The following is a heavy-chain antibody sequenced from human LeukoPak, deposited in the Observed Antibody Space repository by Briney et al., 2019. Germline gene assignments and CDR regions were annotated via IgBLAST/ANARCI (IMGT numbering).Heavy chain of an antibody. Sequence: PGRSLRLSCAASGFTFSSYGMHWVRQAPGKGLEWVAVISYDGSNKYYADSVKGRFTISRDNSKNTLYLQMNSLRAEDTAVYYCEKPRGTYYYGSGSYRGGYFDYWGQGTLVTVSS. CDR1: GFTFSSYG. CDR3: EKPRGTYYYGSGSYRGGYFDY. D-gene: IGHD3-10*01. CDR2: ISYDGSNK. J-gene: IGHJ4*02. V-gene: IGHV3-30*18.